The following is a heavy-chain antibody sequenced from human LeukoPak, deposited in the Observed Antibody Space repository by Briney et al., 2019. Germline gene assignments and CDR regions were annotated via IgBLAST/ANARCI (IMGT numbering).Heavy chain of an antibody. CDR2: IYYSGST. D-gene: IGHD3-22*01. CDR1: GGSISSSSYY. Sequence: SETLSLTCTVSGGSISSSSYYWGWIRQPPGKGLEWIGSIYYSGSTYYNPSLKSRVTISVDTSKNQFSLKLSSVTAADTAVYYCAIVPYDTSGYSPDWGQGTLVTVSS. V-gene: IGHV4-39*07. J-gene: IGHJ4*02. CDR3: AIVPYDTSGYSPD.